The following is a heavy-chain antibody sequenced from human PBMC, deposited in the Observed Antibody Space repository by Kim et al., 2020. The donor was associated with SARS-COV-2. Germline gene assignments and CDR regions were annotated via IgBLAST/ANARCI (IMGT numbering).Heavy chain of an antibody. J-gene: IGHJ5*02. CDR3: ARGLAADPVWFGELLDNWFDP. CDR2: INPNSGGT. D-gene: IGHD3-10*01. CDR1: GYTFTGYY. V-gene: IGHV1-2*02. Sequence: ASVKVSCKASGYTFTGYYMHWVRQAPGQGLEWMGWINPNSGGTNYAQKFQGRVTMTRDTSISTAYMELSRLRSDDTAVYYCARGLAADPVWFGELLDNWFDPWGQGTLVTVSS.